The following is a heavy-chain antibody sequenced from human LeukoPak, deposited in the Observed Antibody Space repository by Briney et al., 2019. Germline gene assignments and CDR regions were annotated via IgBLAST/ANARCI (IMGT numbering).Heavy chain of an antibody. CDR1: GYTFTDNF. J-gene: IGHJ5*02. CDR3: ASTVTTFGNWFDP. CDR2: INPHTGST. D-gene: IGHD4-17*01. Sequence: ASVKVSCKASGYTFTDNFMQWVRQAPGRGLEWMGWINPHTGSTKYVERFQGRVTMTRDTSISTAYMEVRRLRSDDTAVYYCASTVTTFGNWFDPWGQGTLVTVSS. V-gene: IGHV1-2*02.